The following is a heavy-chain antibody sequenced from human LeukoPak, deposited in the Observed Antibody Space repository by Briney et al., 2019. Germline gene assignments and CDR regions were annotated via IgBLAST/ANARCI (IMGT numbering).Heavy chain of an antibody. CDR3: VRSGGGYFDS. V-gene: IGHV3-74*01. CDR2: INTDGSSI. CDR1: GFTFSSYW. J-gene: IGHJ4*02. Sequence: PGGSLTLSCAASGFTFSSYWTHWVRHAPGRGPLWVSNINTDGSSIGYADFVKGRFTISRDNAKNTLFLEMNSLRAEDTAVYYCVRSGGGYFDSWGQGTLVTVSS. D-gene: IGHD4-23*01.